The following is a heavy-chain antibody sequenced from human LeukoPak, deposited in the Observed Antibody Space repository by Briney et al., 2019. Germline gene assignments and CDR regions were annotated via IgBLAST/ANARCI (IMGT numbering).Heavy chain of an antibody. J-gene: IGHJ4*02. D-gene: IGHD4-23*01. Sequence: GGSLRLSCAASGFAFSSYWMYWVRQAPGKGLVWVSHINTDGRNTNYADSVKGRFTISRDNAKNTLYLQMTSLRAEDTAVYYCIRVMEYGGSREFAYWGQGSLVIVSS. CDR2: INTDGRNT. V-gene: IGHV3-74*01. CDR1: GFAFSSYW. CDR3: IRVMEYGGSREFAY.